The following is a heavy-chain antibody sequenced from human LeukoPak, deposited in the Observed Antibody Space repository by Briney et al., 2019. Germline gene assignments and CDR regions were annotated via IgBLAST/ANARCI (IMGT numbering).Heavy chain of an antibody. V-gene: IGHV5-51*01. D-gene: IGHD1-26*01. J-gene: IGHJ4*02. Sequence: GESLKISCKGSGYSFTTYLIAWVRQMPGRGREWMGIISPDDSDIRYRPSFQGHVTISADKSISTAYLQWSSLQASDTAMYYCARHEGSGSYYSYWGQGTLVTVSS. CDR3: ARHEGSGSYYSY. CDR1: GYSFTTYL. CDR2: ISPDDSDI.